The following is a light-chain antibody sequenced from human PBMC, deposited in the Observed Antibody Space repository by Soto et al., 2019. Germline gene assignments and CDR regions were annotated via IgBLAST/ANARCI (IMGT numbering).Light chain of an antibody. Sequence: QPVLTQPPSASGTPGQRVTISCSGSNSNIGSNYVYWYQQLPGTAPKLLIYRKNQRPSGVPDRFSGSESGTSASLAISGLRSEDEADYCCAAWDGSLSGVVFGGGTKLTVL. V-gene: IGLV1-47*01. CDR2: RKN. CDR3: AAWDGSLSGVV. J-gene: IGLJ2*01. CDR1: NSNIGSNY.